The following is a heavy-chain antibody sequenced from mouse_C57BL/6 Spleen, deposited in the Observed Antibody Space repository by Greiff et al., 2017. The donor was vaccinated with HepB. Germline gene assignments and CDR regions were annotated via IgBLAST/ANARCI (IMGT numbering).Heavy chain of an antibody. CDR1: GYSITSGYY. D-gene: IGHD3-2*02. J-gene: IGHJ2*01. CDR3: ARELRLLYYFDY. CDR2: ISYDGSN. V-gene: IGHV3-6*01. Sequence: EVQLVESGPGLVKPSQSLSLTCSVTGYSITSGYYWNWIRQFPGNKLEWMGYISYDGSNNYNPSLKNRISITRDTSKNQFFLKLNSVTTEDTATYYCARELRLLYYFDYWGQGTTLTVSS.